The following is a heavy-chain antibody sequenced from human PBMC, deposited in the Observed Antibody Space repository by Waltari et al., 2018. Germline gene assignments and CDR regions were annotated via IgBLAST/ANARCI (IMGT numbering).Heavy chain of an antibody. CDR1: GGSFSGYY. Sequence: QVQLQQWGAGLLKPSETLSLTCAVYGGSFSGYYWSWIRQPPGKGLEWMGEINHSGSTNYIPSLKSRVTISVDTSKNQFSLKLSSVTAADTAVYYCARGKYRTFNYWGQGTLVTVSS. D-gene: IGHD6-6*01. CDR2: INHSGST. CDR3: ARGKYRTFNY. V-gene: IGHV4-34*01. J-gene: IGHJ4*02.